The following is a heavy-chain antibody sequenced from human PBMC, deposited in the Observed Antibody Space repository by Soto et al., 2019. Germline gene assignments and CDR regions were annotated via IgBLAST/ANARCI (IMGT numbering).Heavy chain of an antibody. Sequence: SQTLSLTCAISGDSVSSNSVAWNWIRQSPSRGLEWLGRTYYRSKWYNDYAVSVKSRITINPDTSKNQFSLQLNSVTPEDTAVYYCATTTLIDSSSFDYWGQGTLVTVSS. D-gene: IGHD6-13*01. CDR1: GDSVSSNSVA. J-gene: IGHJ4*02. CDR3: ATTTLIDSSSFDY. V-gene: IGHV6-1*01. CDR2: TYYRSKWYN.